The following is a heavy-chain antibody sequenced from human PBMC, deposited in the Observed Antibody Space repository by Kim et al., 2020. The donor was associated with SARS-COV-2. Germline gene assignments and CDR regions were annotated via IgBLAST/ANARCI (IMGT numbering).Heavy chain of an antibody. D-gene: IGHD1-26*01. CDR2: TRNKANSYTT. J-gene: IGHJ4*02. CDR3: ARVAPGGSYPVY. Sequence: GGSLRLSCAASGFTFSDHYMDWVRQAPGKGLEWVGRTRNKANSYTTEYAASVKGRFTISRDDSKNSLYLQMNSLKTEDTAVYYCARVAPGGSYPVYWGQGTLVTVSS. CDR1: GFTFSDHY. V-gene: IGHV3-72*01.